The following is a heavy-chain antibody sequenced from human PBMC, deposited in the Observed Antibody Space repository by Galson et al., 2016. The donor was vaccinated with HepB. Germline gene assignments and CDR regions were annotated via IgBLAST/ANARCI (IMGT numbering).Heavy chain of an antibody. V-gene: IGHV4-39*07. Sequence: SETLSLTCTVSGGSISSSTYYWAWIRQPPGKGLEWIGIINHGGLTYYNPSFKSRVTISVDTSKKQFSLKLSSVTAADTAVYYCARDPDPGDYDRRHYYCGMDVCGRGTTLPGSS. J-gene: IGHJ6*01. D-gene: IGHD4-17*01. CDR2: INHGGLT. CDR3: ARDPDPGDYDRRHYYCGMDV. CDR1: GGSISSSTYY.